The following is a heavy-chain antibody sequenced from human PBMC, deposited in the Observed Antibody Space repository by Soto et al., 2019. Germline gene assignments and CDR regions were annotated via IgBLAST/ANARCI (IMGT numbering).Heavy chain of an antibody. J-gene: IGHJ5*02. Sequence: SETLSLTCAVYGGSFSGYYWSWIRQPPGKGLEWIGEINHSGSTNYNPSLKSRVTISVDTSKNQFSLKLSSVTAADTAVYYCARGLLRDCSSTRCYSPWFDPWGQGTLVTVSS. CDR3: ARGLLRDCSSTRCYSPWFDP. V-gene: IGHV4-34*01. CDR2: INHSGST. D-gene: IGHD2-2*01. CDR1: GGSFSGYY.